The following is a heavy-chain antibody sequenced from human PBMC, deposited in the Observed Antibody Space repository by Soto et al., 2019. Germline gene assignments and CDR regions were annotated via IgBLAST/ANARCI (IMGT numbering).Heavy chain of an antibody. CDR2: ISWNSGSI. Sequence: EVQLVESGGGLVQPGRSLRLSCAASGFTFDDYAMHWVRQAPGKGLEWVSGISWNSGSIGYADSVKGRFTISRDNAKNXXYLQMNSLRADDTALYYCAKSDSSGWYGEFAWFDPWGQGTLVTVSS. V-gene: IGHV3-9*01. CDR3: AKSDSSGWYGEFAWFDP. CDR1: GFTFDDYA. D-gene: IGHD6-19*01. J-gene: IGHJ5*02.